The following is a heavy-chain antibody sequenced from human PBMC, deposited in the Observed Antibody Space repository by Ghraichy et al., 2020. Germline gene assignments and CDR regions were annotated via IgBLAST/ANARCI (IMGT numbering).Heavy chain of an antibody. CDR3: ARLNGGA. D-gene: IGHD3-10*01. V-gene: IGHV4-59*08. Sequence: SQTLSLTCTVSGGSISSYYWSWIRQPPGKGLEWIGYIYYSGSTNYNPSLKSRVTISVDTSKNQFSLKLSSVTAADTAVYYCARLNGGAWGQGTLVTVSS. CDR2: IYYSGST. J-gene: IGHJ1*01. CDR1: GGSISSYY.